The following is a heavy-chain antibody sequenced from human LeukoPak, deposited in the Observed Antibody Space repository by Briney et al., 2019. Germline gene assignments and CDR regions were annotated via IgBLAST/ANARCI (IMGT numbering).Heavy chain of an antibody. D-gene: IGHD1-26*01. V-gene: IGHV3-21*01. CDR1: GFTFSNYI. Sequence: GGSLRLSCAASGFTFSNYIMDWVRQAPGKGLEWVSSIEKTGSYVYHVDSVRGRFTISRDNAKNSLYLQMNSLRAEDTAVYYCAREGVGVKDLDYWGQGTLVTVSS. J-gene: IGHJ4*02. CDR2: IEKTGSYV. CDR3: AREGVGVKDLDY.